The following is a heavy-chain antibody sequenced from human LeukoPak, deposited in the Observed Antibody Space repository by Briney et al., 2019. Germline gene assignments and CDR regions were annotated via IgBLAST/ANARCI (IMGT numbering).Heavy chain of an antibody. J-gene: IGHJ5*02. CDR3: ARSANYYDSSGSPA. CDR1: GGSFSGYY. Sequence: PSETLSLTCAVYGGSFSGYYWSWIRQPPGKGLEWIGEINHSGGTNYNPSLKSRVTISVDTSKNQFSLKLSSVTAADTAVYYCARSANYYDSSGSPAWGQGTLVTVSS. CDR2: INHSGGT. D-gene: IGHD3-22*01. V-gene: IGHV4-34*01.